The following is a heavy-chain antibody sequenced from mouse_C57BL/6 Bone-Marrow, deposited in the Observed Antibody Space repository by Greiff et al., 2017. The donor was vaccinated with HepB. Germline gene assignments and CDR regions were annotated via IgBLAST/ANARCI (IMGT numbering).Heavy chain of an antibody. D-gene: IGHD2-1*01. CDR2: IDPSDSYT. CDR1: GYTFTSYW. J-gene: IGHJ4*01. Sequence: QVQLQQPGAELVMPGASVKLSCKASGYTFTSYWMPWVKQRPGQGLEWIGEIDPSDSYTNYNQKFKGKSTLTVDKSSSTAYMQLSSLTSEDSAVYYCARRDVYYYPYSDDMDYCGQGTSVTVSS. CDR3: ARRDVYYYPYSDDMDY. V-gene: IGHV1-69*01.